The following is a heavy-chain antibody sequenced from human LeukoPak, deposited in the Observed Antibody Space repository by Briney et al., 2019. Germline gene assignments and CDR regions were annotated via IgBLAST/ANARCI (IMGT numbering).Heavy chain of an antibody. D-gene: IGHD1-14*01. V-gene: IGHV4-59*01. Sequence: SETPSLTCTVSGGSISSYYWSWLRQPPGKGLEWIGYIYYSGSTNYNPSLKSRVTISVDTSKNQFSLKLTSVTAADTAVYYCARVYSRHFDYWGQGPLVTVSS. CDR2: IYYSGST. CDR3: ARVYSRHFDY. J-gene: IGHJ4*02. CDR1: GGSISSYY.